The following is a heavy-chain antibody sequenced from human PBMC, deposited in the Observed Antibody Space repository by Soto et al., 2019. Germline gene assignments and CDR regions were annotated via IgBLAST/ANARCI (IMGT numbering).Heavy chain of an antibody. CDR2: FDPTDYYH. Sequence: GESLKISCKGSGYSFSSYWISWVRQLPAKGLEWMGDFDPTDYYHNYSPSFQGHVTISVDKSISTAYLQWSSMKAWGTAKYFCGRRHCSRASWPYCKYYGMDVSGERTTVT. J-gene: IGHJ6*02. CDR3: GRRHCSRASWPYCKYYGMDV. CDR1: GYSFSSYW. D-gene: IGHD2-2*01. V-gene: IGHV5-10-1*01.